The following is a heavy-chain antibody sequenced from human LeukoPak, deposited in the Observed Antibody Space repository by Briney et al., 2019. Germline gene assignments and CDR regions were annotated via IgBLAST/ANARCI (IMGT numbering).Heavy chain of an antibody. V-gene: IGHV4-4*07. J-gene: IGHJ4*02. CDR1: GGSISSYY. D-gene: IGHD3-10*01. Sequence: PSETLSLTCTVSGGSISSYYWNWIRQPAGKGLEWIGRIHTSGSTNYNPSLKSRVTISVDTSKNQFSLRLNSVTAADTAVYYCARDVYYYGSGSYFLDYWGQGTLVTVSS. CDR3: ARDVYYYGSGSYFLDY. CDR2: IHTSGST.